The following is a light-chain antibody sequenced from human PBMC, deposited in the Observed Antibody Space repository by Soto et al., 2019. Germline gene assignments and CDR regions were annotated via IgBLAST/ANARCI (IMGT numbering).Light chain of an antibody. V-gene: IGKV3-20*01. CDR3: QQYDSSPWT. CDR2: GAS. J-gene: IGKJ1*01. Sequence: EIGLTQSPGPLSLSPGERATLSCRASQSVSSSFLAWYQQKPGQAPRLLIYGASTRATGIPDRFSGSGSRTDFAHTISRLEPEDFAVYYSQQYDSSPWTFCQGTQVEIK. CDR1: QSVSSSF.